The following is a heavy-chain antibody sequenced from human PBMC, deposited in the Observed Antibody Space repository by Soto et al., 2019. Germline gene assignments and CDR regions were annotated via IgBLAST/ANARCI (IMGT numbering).Heavy chain of an antibody. CDR1: GGTFSSYA. CDR3: ARVDQWELLHLGY. J-gene: IGHJ4*02. V-gene: IGHV1-69*13. Sequence: GASVKVSCKASGGTFSSYAISWVRQAPGQGLEWMGGIIPIFGTANYAQKFQGRVTITADESTSTAYMELSSLRSEDTAVYYCARVDQWELLHLGYWGQGTLVTVSS. D-gene: IGHD1-26*01. CDR2: IIPIFGTA.